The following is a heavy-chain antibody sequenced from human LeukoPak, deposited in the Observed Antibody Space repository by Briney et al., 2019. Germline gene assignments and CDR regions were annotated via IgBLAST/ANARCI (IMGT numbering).Heavy chain of an antibody. CDR3: AREDQQLAGNLDY. CDR1: GFTVSSNY. D-gene: IGHD6-13*01. V-gene: IGHV3-53*01. Sequence: GGSLRLSCAASGFTVSSNYMSWVRQAPGKGLEWVSVIYSGGSTYYADSVKGRFTISRDNPKNTLYLQMNSVRADDTAVYYCAREDQQLAGNLDYWGQGTLVTVSS. J-gene: IGHJ4*02. CDR2: IYSGGST.